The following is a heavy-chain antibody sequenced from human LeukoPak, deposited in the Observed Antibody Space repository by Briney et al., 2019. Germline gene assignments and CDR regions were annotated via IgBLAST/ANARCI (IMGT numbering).Heavy chain of an antibody. V-gene: IGHV3-23*01. CDR2: ISGGGGTT. Sequence: GGSLRLSCAASGFTSSNYVMSWVRQAPGKGLEWVSTISGGGGTTYHADSVRGRFTISRDNGKNTLYLQMNSLRVEDTALYYCAKGDSAMIRRYYFDYWGQGTLVTVSS. CDR3: AKGDSAMIRRYYFDY. J-gene: IGHJ4*02. D-gene: IGHD5-18*01. CDR1: GFTSSNYV.